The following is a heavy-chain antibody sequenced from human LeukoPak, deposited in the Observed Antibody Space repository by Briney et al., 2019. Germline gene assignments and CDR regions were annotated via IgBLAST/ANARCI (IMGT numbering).Heavy chain of an antibody. D-gene: IGHD5-24*01. CDR1: GGSISSSNW. V-gene: IGHV4-4*02. Sequence: SGTLSLTCAVSGGSISSSNWWSWVRQPPGKGLEWIGSIYYSGSTYYNPSLKSRVTISVDTSKNQFSLKLSSVTAADTAVYYCAREGRDGYPFDYWGQGTLVTVSS. J-gene: IGHJ4*02. CDR3: AREGRDGYPFDY. CDR2: IYYSGST.